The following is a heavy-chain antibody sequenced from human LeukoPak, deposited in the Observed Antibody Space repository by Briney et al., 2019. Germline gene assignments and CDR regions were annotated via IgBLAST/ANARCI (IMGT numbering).Heavy chain of an antibody. Sequence: PSETLSLTCTVSGGSISSSSYYWGWIRQPPGKGLEWIGSIYYSGSTYYNPSLKSRVTISVDTSKNQFSLKLSSVTAADTAVYYCARGVRGRIQLWTAYGYWGQGTLVTVSS. CDR2: IYYSGST. CDR3: ARGVRGRIQLWTAYGY. V-gene: IGHV4-39*07. J-gene: IGHJ4*02. CDR1: GGSISSSSYY. D-gene: IGHD5-18*01.